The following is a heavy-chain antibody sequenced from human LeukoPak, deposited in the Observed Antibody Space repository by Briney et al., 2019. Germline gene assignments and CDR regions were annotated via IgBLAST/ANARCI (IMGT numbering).Heavy chain of an antibody. CDR1: GYTFTPYY. Sequence: ASVTVSCQASGYTFTPYYMHWVRQAPGQGLGWMGWINPNSGDTNYAQKFQGRVTMTRDTSISTAYMDLSGLRSDDTAVYYCARNSAYYSSSDYWGQGTLVTVSS. CDR3: ARNSAYYSSSDY. J-gene: IGHJ4*02. D-gene: IGHD3-22*01. V-gene: IGHV1-2*02. CDR2: INPNSGDT.